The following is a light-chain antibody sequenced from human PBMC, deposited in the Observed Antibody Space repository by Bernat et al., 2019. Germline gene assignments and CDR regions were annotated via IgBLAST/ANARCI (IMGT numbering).Light chain of an antibody. CDR3: CSYAGSSTWV. J-gene: IGLJ3*02. V-gene: IGLV2-23*02. Sequence: QSALTQPASVSGSPGQSIIISCTGTSSNVGSSDFVSWFQQHPGNAPRLLIHEVTKRPSGVSNRFSGSKSGNAASLTISGLQPADEATYFCCSYAGSSTWVFGGGTKLTVL. CDR2: EVT. CDR1: SSNVGSSDF.